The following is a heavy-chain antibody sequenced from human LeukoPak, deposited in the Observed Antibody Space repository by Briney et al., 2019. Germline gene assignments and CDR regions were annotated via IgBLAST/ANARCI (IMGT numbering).Heavy chain of an antibody. CDR1: GFTFSRYT. V-gene: IGHV3-30*18. CDR2: ISYDGSNK. CDR3: AKDIEVVAARIYYYYGMDV. J-gene: IGHJ6*02. D-gene: IGHD2-15*01. Sequence: PGGSLRLSCAASGFTFSRYTMNWVRQAPGKGLEWVAVISYDGSNKYYADSVKGRFTISRDNSKNTLYLQMNSLRAEDTAVYYCAKDIEVVAARIYYYYGMDVWGQGTTVTVSS.